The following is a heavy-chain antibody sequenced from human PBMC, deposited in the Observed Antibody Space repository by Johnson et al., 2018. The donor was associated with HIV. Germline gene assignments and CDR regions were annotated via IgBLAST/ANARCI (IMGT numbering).Heavy chain of an antibody. V-gene: IGHV3-30*18. D-gene: IGHD3-10*01. CDR3: AKTRMGGILDAFDL. CDR1: GFTFSNYA. Sequence: QVQLVESGGGVVQPGRSLRLSCTASGFTFSNYAIHGVRQAPGKGLEWVAGITYDGTNKYYADSVKGRFTLSRDNSKNTLDLQMNSLTIEDTAVFYCAKTRMGGILDAFDLWGQGTMVIVS. CDR2: ITYDGTNK. J-gene: IGHJ3*01.